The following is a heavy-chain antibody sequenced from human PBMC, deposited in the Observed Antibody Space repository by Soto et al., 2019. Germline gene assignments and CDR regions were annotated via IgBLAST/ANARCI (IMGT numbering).Heavy chain of an antibody. CDR2: IRSKTEGGTT. CDR3: TTTIRYTSGWNPFDP. J-gene: IGHJ5*02. V-gene: IGHV3-15*01. D-gene: IGHD6-19*01. CDR1: GFTFIHAW. Sequence: SLRLSCAASGFTFIHAWMNWVRQAPGRTLEWVGRIRSKTEGGTTEYAEPVKGRFTISRDDSQSTLYLQMSSLKVEDTAVYYCTTTIRYTSGWNPFDPWGQGTLVTVSS.